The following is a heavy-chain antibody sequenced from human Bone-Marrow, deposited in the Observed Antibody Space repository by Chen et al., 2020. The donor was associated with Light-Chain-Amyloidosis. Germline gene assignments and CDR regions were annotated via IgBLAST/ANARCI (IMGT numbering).Heavy chain of an antibody. CDR1: GFTFSSYE. J-gene: IGHJ4*02. CDR3: ARGPIAAAFVGYFDY. CDR2: ISSSGSTI. D-gene: IGHD6-13*01. V-gene: IGHV3-48*03. Sequence: EVQLVESGGGLVQPGGSLRLSCAASGFTFSSYEMNWVRQAPGKGLEWLSYISSSGSTIYYADSVKGRFTISRDNAKNSLYLQMNSLRAEDTAVYYCARGPIAAAFVGYFDYWGQGTLVTVSS.